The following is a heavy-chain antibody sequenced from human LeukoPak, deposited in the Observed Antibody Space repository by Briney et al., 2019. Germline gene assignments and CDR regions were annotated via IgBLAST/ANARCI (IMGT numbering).Heavy chain of an antibody. J-gene: IGHJ4*02. V-gene: IGHV4-61*02. CDR2: IYTSGST. D-gene: IGHD6-19*01. CDR1: GGSISSGSYY. Sequence: SETLSLTCTVSGGSISSGSYYWSWIRQPAGKGLEWIGRIYTSGSTNYNPSLKSRVTISVDTSKNQFPLKLSSVTAADTAVYYCARVTRAVAGTDYWGQGTLVTVSS. CDR3: ARVTRAVAGTDY.